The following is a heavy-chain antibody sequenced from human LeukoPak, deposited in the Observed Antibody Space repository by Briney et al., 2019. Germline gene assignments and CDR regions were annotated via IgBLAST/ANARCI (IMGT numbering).Heavy chain of an antibody. Sequence: PSETLSLTCTVSGGSISSYYWSWIRQPAGKGLEWIGRIYTSGSTNYNPSLKSRVTMSVDTSKNQFSLKLSSVTAADTAVYYCARLSGSRTYYYYYYYMDVWGKGTTVTISS. CDR2: IYTSGST. J-gene: IGHJ6*03. CDR3: ARLSGSRTYYYYYYYMDV. V-gene: IGHV4-4*07. D-gene: IGHD1-26*01. CDR1: GGSISSYY.